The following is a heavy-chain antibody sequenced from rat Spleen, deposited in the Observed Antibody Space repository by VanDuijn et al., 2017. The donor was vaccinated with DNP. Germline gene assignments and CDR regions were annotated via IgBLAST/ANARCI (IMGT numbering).Heavy chain of an antibody. CDR3: VRWYNSGYYFDY. J-gene: IGHJ2*01. CDR1: GFTFSDYY. D-gene: IGHD4-3*01. Sequence: EVQLVESGGGLVQPGRSLKLSCAASGFTFSDYYMAWVRRAPTKGLEWVAYISYDGVSTYSGDSVKGRFTISRDNAKSTLYLQMNSLRSEDMATYYCVRWYNSGYYFDYWGQGVMVTVSS. CDR2: ISYDGVST. V-gene: IGHV5-22*01.